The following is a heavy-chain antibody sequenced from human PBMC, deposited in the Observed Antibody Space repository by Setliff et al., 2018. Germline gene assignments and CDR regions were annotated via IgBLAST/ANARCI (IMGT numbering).Heavy chain of an antibody. D-gene: IGHD2-15*01. J-gene: IGHJ3*02. CDR2: ISAYNGNT. Sequence: ASVKVSCKASGYTFTSYGISWVRQAPGQGLEWMGWISAYNGNTNYAQKLQGRVTMTEDTSTDTAYTELSSLRSEDTAVYYCATNSGGNTIDAFDIWGQGTMVTVSS. CDR1: GYTFTSYG. V-gene: IGHV1-18*01. CDR3: ATNSGGNTIDAFDI.